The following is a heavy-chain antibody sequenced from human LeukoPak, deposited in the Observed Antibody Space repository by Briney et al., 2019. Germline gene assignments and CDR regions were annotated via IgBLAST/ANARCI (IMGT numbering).Heavy chain of an antibody. CDR1: GVSLNTGGGG. D-gene: IGHD3-10*01. V-gene: IGHV2-5*02. CDR2: IYWDDDK. CDR3: AHIDYYSSGTYVPHNCFAP. J-gene: IGHJ5*01. Sequence: SGPTLVNPTETLTLTCSFSGVSLNTGGGGVGWLRQPPGKALEWLALIYWDDDKRYSPSLKTRLTITAGTSNNEVVLTMTNMGPVDTGTYFCAHIDYYSSGTYVPHNCFAPWGQGTLVTVSS.